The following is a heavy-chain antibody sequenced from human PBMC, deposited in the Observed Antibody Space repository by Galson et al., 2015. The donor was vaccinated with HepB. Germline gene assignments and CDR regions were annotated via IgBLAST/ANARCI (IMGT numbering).Heavy chain of an antibody. J-gene: IGHJ4*02. CDR1: GYSFTSYW. Sequence: QSGAEVKKPGESLRISCTGSGYSFTSYWISWVRQMPGKGLEWMGRIDPSDSYTNYSPSFQGHVTISADKSISTAYLQWSSLKASDTAMYYCARIRWVDTAMAPIDYWGQGTLVTVSS. CDR3: ARIRWVDTAMAPIDY. V-gene: IGHV5-10-1*01. CDR2: IDPSDSYT. D-gene: IGHD5-18*01.